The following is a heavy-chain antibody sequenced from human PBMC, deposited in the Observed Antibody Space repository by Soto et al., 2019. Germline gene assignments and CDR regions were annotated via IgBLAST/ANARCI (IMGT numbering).Heavy chain of an antibody. Sequence: PGGSLRLSCAASGFTFSSYWMSWVRQAPGKGLEWVANIKQDGSEKYYVDSVKGRFTISRDNAKNSLYLQMNSLRAEDTAVYYCARRYPGGYYYYYMDVWGKGTTVTVSS. CDR3: ARRYPGGYYYYYMDV. CDR1: GFTFSSYW. CDR2: IKQDGSEK. D-gene: IGHD2-15*01. V-gene: IGHV3-7*01. J-gene: IGHJ6*03.